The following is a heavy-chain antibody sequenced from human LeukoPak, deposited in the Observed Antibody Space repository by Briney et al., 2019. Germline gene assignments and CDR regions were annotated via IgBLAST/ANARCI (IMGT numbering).Heavy chain of an antibody. D-gene: IGHD3-10*01. J-gene: IGHJ5*02. Sequence: LSGGSLRLSCAASGFTFSSYSMNWVRQAPGKGLEWVSYISSSSSTIYYADSVKGRFTISRDNSKNTLYLQMNSLRAEDTAVYYCAKVGLWFGELYQPNWFDPWGQGTLVTVSS. V-gene: IGHV3-48*01. CDR2: ISSSSSTI. CDR1: GFTFSSYS. CDR3: AKVGLWFGELYQPNWFDP.